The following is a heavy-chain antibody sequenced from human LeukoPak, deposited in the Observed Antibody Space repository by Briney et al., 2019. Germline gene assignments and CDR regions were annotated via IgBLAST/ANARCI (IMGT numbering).Heavy chain of an antibody. CDR3: ARSPLRGAWFDP. V-gene: IGHV4-4*09. CDR2: IYDSGST. Sequence: SETLSLTCSVSGASIRDDYWSWIRQSPGKGLEWIGFIYDSGSTDYNPSLKSRVTISVDTSKNQFSLRLTSMTAADTAVYYCARSPLRGAWFDPWGQGKQVIVSS. J-gene: IGHJ5*02. CDR1: GASIRDDY. D-gene: IGHD4/OR15-4a*01.